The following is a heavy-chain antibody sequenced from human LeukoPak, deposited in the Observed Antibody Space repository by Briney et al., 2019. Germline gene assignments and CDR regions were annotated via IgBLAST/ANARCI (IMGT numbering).Heavy chain of an antibody. V-gene: IGHV3-21*01. J-gene: IGHJ4*02. CDR2: ITSSSSYI. Sequence: GESLRLSCVASGFTFNTYNMNWVRQAPGKGLEWVSSITSSSSYIYYADSVKGRFTISRDNAKNSLYLQMNSLRAEDTAVYYCAKVGRSNTPGGWGQGTLVTVSS. D-gene: IGHD3-16*01. CDR3: AKVGRSNTPGG. CDR1: GFTFNTYN.